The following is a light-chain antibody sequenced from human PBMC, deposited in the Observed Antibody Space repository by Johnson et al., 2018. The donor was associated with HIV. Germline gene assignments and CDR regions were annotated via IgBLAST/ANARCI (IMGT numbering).Light chain of an antibody. J-gene: IGLJ1*01. CDR1: SSNIGNDS. CDR3: GTWERSLSAGGV. V-gene: IGLV1-51*02. CDR2: ENT. Sequence: QSVLTQPPSVSAAPGQRVTISCSGSSSNIGNDSVSWYQQLPGTAPKLLIYENTKRPSGIPDRFSGSKSGTSATLGITGLQTGDEADYYCGTWERSLSAGGVFGTGTKVTVL.